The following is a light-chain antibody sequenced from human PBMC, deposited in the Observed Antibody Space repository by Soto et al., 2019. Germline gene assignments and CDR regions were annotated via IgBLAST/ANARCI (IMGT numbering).Light chain of an antibody. CDR3: QQYESYSWT. CDR1: QSIGKS. J-gene: IGKJ1*01. CDR2: DAS. Sequence: DIQMTQSPSTLSASVGDRVTITCRASQSIGKSLAWYHQKPGKAPKFLIYDASSLESGVPSRFSGSGSGTEFTLTISSLQPDDFATYYCQQYESYSWTFGQGTKVDI. V-gene: IGKV1-5*01.